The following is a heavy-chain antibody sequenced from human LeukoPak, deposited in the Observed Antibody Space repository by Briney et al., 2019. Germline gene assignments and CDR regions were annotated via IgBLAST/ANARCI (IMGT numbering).Heavy chain of an antibody. CDR3: ARAQGFVVVVAATHYYYGMDV. CDR1: GYTFTGYY. D-gene: IGHD2-15*01. V-gene: IGHV1-2*02. J-gene: IGHJ6*02. Sequence: ASVKVSCKASGYTFTGYYMHWVRQAPGQGLEWMGWINPNSGGTNYAQKFQGRVTMTRDTSISTAYMELSRLRSDDPAVYYCARAQGFVVVVAATHYYYGMDVWGQGTTVTVSS. CDR2: INPNSGGT.